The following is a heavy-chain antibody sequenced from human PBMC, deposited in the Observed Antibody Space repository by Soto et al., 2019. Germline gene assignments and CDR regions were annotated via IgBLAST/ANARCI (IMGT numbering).Heavy chain of an antibody. CDR1: GFTFSSHN. Sequence: EVQLVESGGDLVQPGGSLRLSCAAFGFTFSSHNMNWVRQAPGKGLEWISYIGNSGTDMYYADSVQGRFTVSRDNAKNSMYLYLNSLKAEDTAVYYCAREMGTPPTRGLDYWGQGTPVTVSS. V-gene: IGHV3-48*01. CDR3: AREMGTPPTRGLDY. J-gene: IGHJ4*02. CDR2: IGNSGTDM. D-gene: IGHD1-1*01.